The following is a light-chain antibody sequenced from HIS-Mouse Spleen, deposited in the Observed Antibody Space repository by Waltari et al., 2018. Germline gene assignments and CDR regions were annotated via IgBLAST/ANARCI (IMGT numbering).Light chain of an antibody. V-gene: IGLV2-23*01. Sequence: QSALTQPASVSGSPGQSITIPCTGTSSDVGGYNLVSWYQQHPGKAPKLMIYEGSKRPSGVSNRFSGSKSGNTASLTISGLQAEDEADYYCCSYAGSSPYVVFGGGTKLTVL. CDR1: SSDVGGYNL. CDR2: EGS. CDR3: CSYAGSSPYVV. J-gene: IGLJ2*01.